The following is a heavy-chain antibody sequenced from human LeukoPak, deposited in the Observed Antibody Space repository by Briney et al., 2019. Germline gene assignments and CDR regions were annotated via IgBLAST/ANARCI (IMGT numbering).Heavy chain of an antibody. D-gene: IGHD3-16*01. CDR3: ARGFDPQGYYYYYMDV. CDR2: ISGSGGST. J-gene: IGHJ6*03. CDR1: GFTFSSYG. V-gene: IGHV3-23*01. Sequence: GGTLRLSCAASGFTFSSYGMSWVRQAPGKGLEWVSAISGSGGSTYYADSVKGRFTISRDNSKNTLYLQMNSLRAEDTAVYYCARGFDPQGYYYYYMDVWGKGTTVTVSS.